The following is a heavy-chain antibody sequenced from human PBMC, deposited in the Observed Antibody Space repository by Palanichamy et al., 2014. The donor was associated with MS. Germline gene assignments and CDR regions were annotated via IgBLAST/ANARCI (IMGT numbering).Heavy chain of an antibody. D-gene: IGHD1-26*01. V-gene: IGHV4-59*01. CDR2: ISYSGYT. J-gene: IGHJ4*02. Sequence: QVQLQESGPGLVKLPETLSLTCTVSGGSISSYYWSWIRQPPGKGLEWIGYISYSGYTNYNPSLKSRVTISVDTSRNQFSLKLASVTAADTAVYYCAAELVGAYYFDFWGQGTLVTVSS. CDR1: GGSISSYY. CDR3: AAELVGAYYFDF.